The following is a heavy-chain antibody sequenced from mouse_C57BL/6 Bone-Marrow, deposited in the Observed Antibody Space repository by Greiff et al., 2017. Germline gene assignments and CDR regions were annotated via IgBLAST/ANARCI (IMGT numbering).Heavy chain of an antibody. J-gene: IGHJ2*01. V-gene: IGHV1-59*01. CDR2: IDPSDSYT. CDR1: GYTFTSYW. CDR3: ARGDYYGSKYYFDY. D-gene: IGHD1-1*01. Sequence: QVQLQQPGAELVRPGTSVKLSCKASGYTFTSYWMHWVKQRPGQGLEWIGVIDPSDSYTNYNQKFKGKATLTVDTSSSTAYMQLSSLTSEDSAVYYRARGDYYGSKYYFDYWGQGTTLTVSS.